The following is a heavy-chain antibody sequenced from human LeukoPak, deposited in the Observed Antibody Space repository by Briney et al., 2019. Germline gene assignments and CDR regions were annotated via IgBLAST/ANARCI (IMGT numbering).Heavy chain of an antibody. CDR2: INHSGST. CDR3: ARVHYYDSSGYPLFDY. J-gene: IGHJ4*02. V-gene: IGHV4-34*01. CDR1: GGSFSGYY. D-gene: IGHD3-22*01. Sequence: SETLSLTCAVYGGSFSGYYWSWIRQPPGKGLEWIGEINHSGSTNCNPSLKSRVTISVDTSKNQFSLKLSSVTAADTAVYYCARVHYYDSSGYPLFDYWGQGTLVTVSS.